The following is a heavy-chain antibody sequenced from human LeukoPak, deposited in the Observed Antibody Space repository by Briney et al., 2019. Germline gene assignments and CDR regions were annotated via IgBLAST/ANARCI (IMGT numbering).Heavy chain of an antibody. CDR1: GYSISSGYY. J-gene: IGHJ5*02. D-gene: IGHD5-12*01. Sequence: SETLSLTCAVSGYSISSGYYWGWIRQPPGKGLEWIGSIYHSGSTYYNPSLKSRVTISVDTSKNQFSLKLSSVTAADTAVYYCARGGVATIDNWFDPWAREPWSPSPQ. CDR2: IYHSGST. V-gene: IGHV4-38-2*01. CDR3: ARGGVATIDNWFDP.